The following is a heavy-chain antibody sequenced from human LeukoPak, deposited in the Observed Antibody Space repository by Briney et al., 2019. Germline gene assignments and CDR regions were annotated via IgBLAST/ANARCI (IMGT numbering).Heavy chain of an antibody. CDR1: GYRFTCYR. CDR3: ARRWSSTNYAFDI. CDR2: IYNVASDI. Sequence: GESLKISCNGSGYRFTCYRIGWVRPVPGKGTEWMGIIYNVASDITYSPSFQGQVTISADKSITTADLQWSSLKASDAAMYYCARRWSSTNYAFDIWGQGTMVTVSS. D-gene: IGHD2-8*01. V-gene: IGHV5-51*01. J-gene: IGHJ3*02.